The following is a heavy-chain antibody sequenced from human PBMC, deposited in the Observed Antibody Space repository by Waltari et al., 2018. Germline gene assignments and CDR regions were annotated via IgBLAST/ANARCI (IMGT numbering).Heavy chain of an antibody. V-gene: IGHV3-48*01. Sequence: EIQLVQSGGGLVQPGGSLRLSCAASGFSFDDYSLNWVRQAPGKVLEWVSDITGSNRTIYYADSGRGRFTVSRDNAKNSLYLQMNSLRAEDTAVYFCARPVRISGNYGLDVWGHGTTVIVSS. D-gene: IGHD3-3*01. CDR2: ITGSNRTI. CDR1: GFSFDDYS. J-gene: IGHJ6*02. CDR3: ARPVRISGNYGLDV.